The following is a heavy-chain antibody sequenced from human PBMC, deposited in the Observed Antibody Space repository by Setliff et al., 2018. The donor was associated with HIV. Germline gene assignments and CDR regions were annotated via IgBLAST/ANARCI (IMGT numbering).Heavy chain of an antibody. V-gene: IGHV4-34*01. CDR1: GGSFSGYH. CDR2: IDHSGST. CDR3: ARGHPIVPTGLVSFYFDH. Sequence: PSETLSLTCAVYGGSFSGYHWSWIRQSPGEGLEWIGEIDHSGSTDDNPSLKSRVTISVDTSKNQFSLKLSSVSAADTAVYYCARGHPIVPTGLVSFYFDHWGQGTLVTVSS. D-gene: IGHD2-2*01. J-gene: IGHJ4*02.